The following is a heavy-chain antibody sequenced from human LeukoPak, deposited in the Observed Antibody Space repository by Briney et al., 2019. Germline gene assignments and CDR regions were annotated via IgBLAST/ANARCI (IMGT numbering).Heavy chain of an antibody. CDR3: ARADGPFDP. J-gene: IGHJ5*02. CDR1: GGSISSGGYS. V-gene: IGHV4-30-4*07. Sequence: PSETLSLTCAVSGGSISSGGYSWSWIRQPPGKGLEWIGYIYYSGSTYYNPSLKSRVTISVDTSKNQFSLKLSSVTAADTAVYYCARADGPFDPWGQGTLVTVSS. CDR2: IYYSGST. D-gene: IGHD4-17*01.